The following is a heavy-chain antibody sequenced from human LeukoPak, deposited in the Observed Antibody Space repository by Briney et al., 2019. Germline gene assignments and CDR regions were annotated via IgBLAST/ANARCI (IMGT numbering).Heavy chain of an antibody. CDR3: ASWGWRPIAVAGTTLYYYYYMDV. CDR2: INWNGGST. D-gene: IGHD6-19*01. J-gene: IGHJ6*03. V-gene: IGHV3-20*04. CDR1: GFTFDDYG. Sequence: PGGSLRLSCAASGFTFDDYGMSWVRQAPGKGLEWVSGINWNGGSTGYADSVKGRFTISRDNAKNSLYLQMNSLRAEDTAVYYCASWGWRPIAVAGTTLYYYYYMDVWGKGTTVTVSS.